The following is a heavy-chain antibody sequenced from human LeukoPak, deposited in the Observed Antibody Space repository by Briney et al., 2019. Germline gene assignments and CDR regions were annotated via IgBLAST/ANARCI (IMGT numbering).Heavy chain of an antibody. V-gene: IGHV1-2*02. CDR3: ARAERYSGYSRGLYYFDY. CDR1: GYTFTGYY. Sequence: ASVKVSCKASGYTFTGYYLHWVRQAPGQGLEWMGCVNPNSGDTNYAQKFQGSVTMTTDTSISTVYMELSRLRSDDTAVYYCARAERYSGYSRGLYYFDYWGQGTLVTVSS. CDR2: VNPNSGDT. J-gene: IGHJ4*02. D-gene: IGHD5-12*01.